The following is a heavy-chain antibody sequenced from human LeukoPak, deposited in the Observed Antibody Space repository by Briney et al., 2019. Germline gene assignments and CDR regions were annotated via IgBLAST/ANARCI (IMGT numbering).Heavy chain of an antibody. CDR3: ARCLESDYYGMDV. Sequence: GESLKISCKGSGYSFTSYWIGWVRQMPGKGLEWMGIIYPGDSDTRYSPSFQGQVTISADKSISTAYLQWSSLKAPDTAMYYCARCLESDYYGMDVWGQGTTVTVSS. V-gene: IGHV5-51*01. CDR1: GYSFTSYW. CDR2: IYPGDSDT. J-gene: IGHJ6*02.